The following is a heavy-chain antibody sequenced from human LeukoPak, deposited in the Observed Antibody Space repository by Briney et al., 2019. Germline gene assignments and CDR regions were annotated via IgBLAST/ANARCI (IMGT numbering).Heavy chain of an antibody. D-gene: IGHD5-24*01. J-gene: IGHJ4*02. V-gene: IGHV4-59*01. CDR3: ARWRRDGYNYVDY. CDR1: GGSISSYY. CDR2: IYYSGST. Sequence: PSETLSLTCTVSGGSISSYYWSWIRQPPGKGLEWIGYIYYSGSTNYNPSLKSRVTISVDTSKNQFSLKLSSVTAADTAVYYCARWRRDGYNYVDYWGQGTLVTVSS.